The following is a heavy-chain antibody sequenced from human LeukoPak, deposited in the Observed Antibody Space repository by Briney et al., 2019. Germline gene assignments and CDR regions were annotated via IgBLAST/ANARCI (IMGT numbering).Heavy chain of an antibody. V-gene: IGHV1-46*01. CDR2: INPSGGST. CDR1: GYTFTSYY. CDR3: ARAPYCSGGSCYPDMYNWFDP. Sequence: ASVKVSCKASGYTFTSYYMHWVRQAPGQGLEWMGIINPSGGSTSYAQKFQGRVTMTRDTSTSTAYMELSSLRSEDTAVYYCARAPYCSGGSCYPDMYNWFDPWGQGTLVTVSS. D-gene: IGHD2-15*01. J-gene: IGHJ5*02.